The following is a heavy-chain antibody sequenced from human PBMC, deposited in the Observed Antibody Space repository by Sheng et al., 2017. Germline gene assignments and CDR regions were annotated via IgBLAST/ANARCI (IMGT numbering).Heavy chain of an antibody. V-gene: IGHV4-61*02. CDR2: IYTSGSS. Sequence: QVQLQESGPGLVKPSQTLSLTCTVSGGSISSTTYYWSWIRQPAGKGLEWIGRIYTSGSSNYNPSLKSRVTISVDTSKNQFSLKFSSVTAADTARYYCARGDFYYYYGMDSLGPRDHGHRFL. CDR3: ARGDFYYYYGMDS. CDR1: GGSISSTTYY. D-gene: IGHD2-21*02. J-gene: IGHJ6*02.